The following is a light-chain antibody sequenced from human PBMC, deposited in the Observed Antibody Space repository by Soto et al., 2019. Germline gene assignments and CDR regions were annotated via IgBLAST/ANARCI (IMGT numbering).Light chain of an antibody. V-gene: IGLV2-14*01. Sequence: ALSQPASVSGSPGQSITISCTGTSSDVGGYNYVSWYQQHPGKAPKLMIYDVSNRPSGVSNRFSGSKSGNTASLTISGLQAEDEADYYCSSYTSSSPYVFGTGTKVTVL. J-gene: IGLJ1*01. CDR2: DVS. CDR1: SSDVGGYNY. CDR3: SSYTSSSPYV.